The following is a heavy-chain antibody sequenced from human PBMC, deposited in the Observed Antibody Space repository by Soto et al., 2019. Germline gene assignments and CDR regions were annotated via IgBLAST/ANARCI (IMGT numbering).Heavy chain of an antibody. D-gene: IGHD3-3*01. J-gene: IGHJ2*01. Sequence: PSETLSLTCTVSGGSISSSSYYWGWIRQPPGKGLEWIGSIYYSGSTYYNPSLKSRVTISVDTSKNQFSLKLSSVTAADTAVYYCARQRAPIFGVVPLESEHWYFDLWGRGTLVTVSS. V-gene: IGHV4-39*01. CDR3: ARQRAPIFGVVPLESEHWYFDL. CDR2: IYYSGST. CDR1: GGSISSSSYY.